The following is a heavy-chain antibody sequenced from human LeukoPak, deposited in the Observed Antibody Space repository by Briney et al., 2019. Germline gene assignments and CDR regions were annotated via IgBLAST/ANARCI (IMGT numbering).Heavy chain of an antibody. Sequence: GGSLRLSCAASGFTFSSYAMSWVRQAPGKGLEWVSAISGSGGSTYYADSVKGRFTISRDNSKNTLYLQMNSLRAEDTAVYYCARDCGSGWYPIYYYYGMDVWGQGTTVTVSS. J-gene: IGHJ6*02. CDR2: ISGSGGST. D-gene: IGHD6-19*01. V-gene: IGHV3-23*01. CDR1: GFTFSSYA. CDR3: ARDCGSGWYPIYYYYGMDV.